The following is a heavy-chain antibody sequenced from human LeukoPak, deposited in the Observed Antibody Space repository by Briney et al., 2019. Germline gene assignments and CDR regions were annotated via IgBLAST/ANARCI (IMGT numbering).Heavy chain of an antibody. D-gene: IGHD3-22*01. CDR2: IYYSGST. Sequence: SQTLSLTCTVSGGPISSGGYYWSWIRQHPGKGLEWIGYIYYSGSTYYNPSLKSRVTISVDTSKNQFSLKLSSVTAADTAVYYCALSPFYYDSSNDAFDIWGQGTMVTVSS. CDR3: ALSPFYYDSSNDAFDI. V-gene: IGHV4-31*03. J-gene: IGHJ3*02. CDR1: GGPISSGGYY.